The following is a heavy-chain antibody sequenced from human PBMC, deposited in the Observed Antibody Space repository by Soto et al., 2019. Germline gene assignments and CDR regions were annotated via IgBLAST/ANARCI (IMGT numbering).Heavy chain of an antibody. D-gene: IGHD3-16*02. CDR1: GYTFTSYG. J-gene: IGHJ4*02. V-gene: IGHV1-18*01. Sequence: GASVKVSCKASGYTFTSYGSSWVRQAPGQGLEWMGWISAYNGNKNYAQKLQGRVTMATDTSTSTAYMELRRLRSDDTAVYYCASDQGRYEYVWGSYRYSFDYWGQGTLVTVSS. CDR2: ISAYNGNK. CDR3: ASDQGRYEYVWGSYRYSFDY.